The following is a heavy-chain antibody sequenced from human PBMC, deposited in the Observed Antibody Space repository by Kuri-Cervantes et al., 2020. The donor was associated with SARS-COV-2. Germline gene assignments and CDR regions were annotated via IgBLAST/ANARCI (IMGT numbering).Heavy chain of an antibody. Sequence: ASVKVSCKASGYTFSVYYMYWVRQAPGQGLEWMGWINPNSGGTNYAQKFQGWVTMTRDTSISTAYMELSRLRSYDTAVYYCARGMVRGIIQYYYYAMDVWGQGTTVTVSS. V-gene: IGHV1-2*04. CDR2: INPNSGGT. CDR3: ARGMVRGIIQYYYYAMDV. CDR1: GYTFSVYY. J-gene: IGHJ6*02. D-gene: IGHD3-10*01.